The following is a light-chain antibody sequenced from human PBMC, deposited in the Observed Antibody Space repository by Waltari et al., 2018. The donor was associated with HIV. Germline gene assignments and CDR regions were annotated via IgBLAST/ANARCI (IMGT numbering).Light chain of an antibody. CDR1: QGISSY. J-gene: IGKJ4*01. Sequence: DIQLTQSPSILSASVGDRVTIPCRTSQGISSYLACYQQKPGKAPKLLIYAASTLQSGVPSRFSGSGSGTEFTLTISSLQPEDFATYYCQQLESYTQISFGGGTKVGIK. CDR2: AAS. V-gene: IGKV1-9*01. CDR3: QQLESYTQIS.